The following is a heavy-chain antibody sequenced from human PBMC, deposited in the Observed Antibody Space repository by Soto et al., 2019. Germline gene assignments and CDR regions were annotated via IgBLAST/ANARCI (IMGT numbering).Heavy chain of an antibody. CDR2: VSSGSSYI. CDR3: VRARATDSRPDY. J-gene: IGHJ4*02. D-gene: IGHD3-22*01. Sequence: PGGALRLSCAASGFTFNPYAMIWVRQAPGKRLEWFSSVSSGSSYIYSADSLTGRFTISRDDAKNSLYLQMNSLRADDTAIYYSVRARATDSRPDYGGQGSLVTASS. CDR1: GFTFNPYA. V-gene: IGHV3-21*01.